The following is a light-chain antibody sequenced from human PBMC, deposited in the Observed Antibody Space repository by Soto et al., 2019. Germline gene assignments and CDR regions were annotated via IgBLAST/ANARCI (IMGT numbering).Light chain of an antibody. V-gene: IGLV1-44*01. Sequence: QSALTQPPSASGTPGQRVTISCSGSNSNIGDNTVNWYQQLPGTAPKLLIYSNNQRPSGVPDRFSGSKSGTSASLAISGLQSDDEADYYCAAWDDSLNVVVFGGGTKVTVL. CDR3: AAWDDSLNVVV. CDR2: SNN. J-gene: IGLJ2*01. CDR1: NSNIGDNT.